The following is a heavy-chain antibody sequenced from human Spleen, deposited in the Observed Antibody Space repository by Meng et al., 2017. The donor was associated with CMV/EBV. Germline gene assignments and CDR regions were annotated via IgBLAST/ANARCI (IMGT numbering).Heavy chain of an antibody. V-gene: IGHV4-34*01. Sequence: YGGYFSGYYWSSLGQPPGKGLGWIGEINHSGSTNYTPSLKSRVTISVDTSKNQFSLKLSSVTAADTAVYYCASGQGIQLWSRGWFDPWGQGTLVTVSS. CDR2: INHSGST. D-gene: IGHD5-18*01. CDR1: GGYFSGYY. J-gene: IGHJ5*02. CDR3: ASGQGIQLWSRGWFDP.